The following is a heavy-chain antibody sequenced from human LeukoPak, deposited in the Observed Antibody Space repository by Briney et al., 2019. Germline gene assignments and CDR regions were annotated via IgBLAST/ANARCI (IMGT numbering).Heavy chain of an antibody. Sequence: GGSLRLSCAASGFTFSSYGMHWVRQAPGKGLEWVAVISYDGSNKYYADSVKGRFTISRDNSKNTLYPQMNSLRAEDTAVYYCAKVGREETTAFDYWGQGTLVTVSS. D-gene: IGHD4-17*01. CDR3: AKVGREETTAFDY. J-gene: IGHJ4*02. CDR2: ISYDGSNK. V-gene: IGHV3-30*18. CDR1: GFTFSSYG.